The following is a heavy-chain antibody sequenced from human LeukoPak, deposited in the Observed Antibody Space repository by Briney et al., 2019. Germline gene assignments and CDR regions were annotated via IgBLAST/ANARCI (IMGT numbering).Heavy chain of an antibody. CDR2: IGSRGNTL. Sequence: GGSLRLSCAASGFTFSNYEMNCVRQAPGKGLEWVSYIGSRGNTLYYTDPVRGRFTISRDNARNSLYLQMNSLRVEDTAVYYCARVPESEDTFESALDIWGLGTMVTVSS. CDR3: ARVPESEDTFESALDI. CDR1: GFTFSNYE. D-gene: IGHD3-16*01. V-gene: IGHV3-48*03. J-gene: IGHJ3*02.